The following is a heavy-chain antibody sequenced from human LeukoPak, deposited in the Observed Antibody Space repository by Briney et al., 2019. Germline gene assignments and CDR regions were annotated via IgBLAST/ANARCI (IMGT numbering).Heavy chain of an antibody. D-gene: IGHD3-10*01. CDR2: IYTSGST. CDR1: GGSISSYY. J-gene: IGHJ3*02. V-gene: IGHV4-4*07. Sequence: SETLSLTCTVSGGSISSYYWSWIRQPAGKGLEWIGRIYTSGSTNYNPSLKSRVTMSVDTSKNQFSLKLSSVTAADTAVYYCAREKGTLIRAMAFEMWGQGTMVTVSS. CDR3: AREKGTLIRAMAFEM.